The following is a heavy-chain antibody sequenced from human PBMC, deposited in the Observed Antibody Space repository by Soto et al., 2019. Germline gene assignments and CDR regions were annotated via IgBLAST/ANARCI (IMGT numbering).Heavy chain of an antibody. V-gene: IGHV3-23*01. CDR3: AKCGIVVVPAAVDY. D-gene: IGHD2-2*01. J-gene: IGHJ4*02. Sequence: EVQLLGSGGGLVQPGGSLRLSCAASGFTFSSYAMSWVRQAPGKGLEWVSAISGSGGSTHYAVSVKGRFTISRDNSKNTLSLQMNSLIAEDTAVYYCAKCGIVVVPAAVDYWGQGTLVTVSS. CDR1: GFTFSSYA. CDR2: ISGSGGST.